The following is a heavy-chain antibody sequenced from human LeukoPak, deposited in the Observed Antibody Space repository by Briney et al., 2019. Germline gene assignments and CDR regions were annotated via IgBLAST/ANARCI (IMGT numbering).Heavy chain of an antibody. J-gene: IGHJ4*02. Sequence: PSETLSLTCTVSGGSISSYYWSWIRQPPGKGLEWIGYIYYSGSTNYNPSLKSRVTISVDTSKNQFSLKLSSVTAADTAVYYCARGSTYCSSTSCYKGFDYWGQGTLVTVSS. D-gene: IGHD2-2*02. CDR1: GGSISSYY. CDR3: ARGSTYCSSTSCYKGFDY. V-gene: IGHV4-59*01. CDR2: IYYSGST.